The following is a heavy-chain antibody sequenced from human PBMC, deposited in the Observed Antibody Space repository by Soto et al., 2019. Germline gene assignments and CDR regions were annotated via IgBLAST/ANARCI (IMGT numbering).Heavy chain of an antibody. Sequence: SGPTLVNPTQTLTLTCTFSGFSLSTSGVGVGWIRQPPGKALEWLALIYWNDDKRYSPSLKSRLTITKDTSKNQVVLTMTNMDPVATATYYCAHRPNWKSGFDPWGQGTLVTVAS. D-gene: IGHD1-20*01. CDR2: IYWNDDK. CDR1: GFSLSTSGVG. V-gene: IGHV2-5*01. J-gene: IGHJ5*02. CDR3: AHRPNWKSGFDP.